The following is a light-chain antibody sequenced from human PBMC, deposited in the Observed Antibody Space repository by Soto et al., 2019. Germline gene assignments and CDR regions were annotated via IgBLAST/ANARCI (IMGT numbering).Light chain of an antibody. V-gene: IGKV1-5*03. CDR1: QTSNW. CDR3: QQKNHYSPRT. J-gene: IGKJ1*01. CDR2: KAS. Sequence: DIQMTQSPSTLSASVGDRVTITCRASQTSNWLAWYQQKPGKAPKLLIYKASSLESGVPSRFSGSGSGTEFSLTMSSLQPDDFATYSCQQKNHYSPRTFGQGTKVEIK.